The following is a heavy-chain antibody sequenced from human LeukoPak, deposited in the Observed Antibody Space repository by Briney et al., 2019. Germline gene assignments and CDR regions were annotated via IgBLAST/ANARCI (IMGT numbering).Heavy chain of an antibody. Sequence: GGSLRLSCAASGFTFDDYAMHWVRQAPGKGLEWVSLISWGGGSTYYADSVKGRFTISRDNSKNSLYLQMNSLRAEDTALYYCAKDFSDSSPSLTLDYWGQGTLVTVSS. CDR2: ISWGGGST. V-gene: IGHV3-43D*03. CDR3: AKDFSDSSPSLTLDY. D-gene: IGHD6-13*01. CDR1: GFTFDDYA. J-gene: IGHJ4*02.